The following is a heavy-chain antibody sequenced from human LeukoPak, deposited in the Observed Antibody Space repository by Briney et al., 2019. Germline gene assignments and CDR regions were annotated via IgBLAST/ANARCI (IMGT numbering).Heavy chain of an antibody. V-gene: IGHV4-38-2*02. J-gene: IGHJ5*02. CDR1: GYSISSGYN. CDR2: IYDSGST. CDR3: AKDSSYSISWT. D-gene: IGHD6-13*01. Sequence: SETLSLTCAVSGYSISSGYNWGWSRQPPGRGLEWIGSIYDSGSTYYNPSLKGRVTISVDTCKNQVYLKMSCVTAADTAVYYCAKDSSYSISWTWGQGTLVTVSS.